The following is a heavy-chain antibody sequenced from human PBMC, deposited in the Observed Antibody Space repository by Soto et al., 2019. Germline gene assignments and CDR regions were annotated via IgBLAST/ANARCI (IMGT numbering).Heavy chain of an antibody. CDR1: GFTFSSYA. Sequence: EVQLLESGGGLVQPGGSLRLSCAASGFTFSSYAMSWVRQAPGKGLEWVSAISGSGGSTYYADSVKGRFTISRDNSKKTLYLQMNSLRAEDTAVYYCAKYIVVVPAARIGYGMDVWGQGTTVTVSS. V-gene: IGHV3-23*01. J-gene: IGHJ6*02. CDR2: ISGSGGST. CDR3: AKYIVVVPAARIGYGMDV. D-gene: IGHD2-2*01.